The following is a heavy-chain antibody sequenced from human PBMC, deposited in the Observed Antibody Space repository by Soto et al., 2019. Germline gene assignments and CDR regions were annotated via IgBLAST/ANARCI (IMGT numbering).Heavy chain of an antibody. D-gene: IGHD6-13*01. CDR1: GYIFTSYW. V-gene: IGHV5-10-1*01. CDR3: ARPKGYSSSWYGY. Sequence: GEYLKIPCKGSGYIFTSYWISWVLQMPGKGLEWIGRIDPSDSYTNYSLSFQGHVAISADKSISTAYLQWSSLKASDTAMYYCARPKGYSSSWYGYWGQGTLVTVSS. CDR2: IDPSDSYT. J-gene: IGHJ4*02.